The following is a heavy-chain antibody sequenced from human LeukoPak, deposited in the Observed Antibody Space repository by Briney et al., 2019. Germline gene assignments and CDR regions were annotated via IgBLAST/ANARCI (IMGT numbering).Heavy chain of an antibody. CDR3: ARPPYYYDNLDAFDI. J-gene: IGHJ3*02. CDR1: GGSISSSSYY. Sequence: SETLSLTCTVSGGSISSSSYYWGWIRQPPGKGLEWIGSIYYSGSTYYNPSLKSRVTISVDTSKNQFSLKLSSVTAADTAVYYCARPPYYYDNLDAFDIWGQGTMVTVSS. CDR2: IYYSGST. D-gene: IGHD3-22*01. V-gene: IGHV4-39*01.